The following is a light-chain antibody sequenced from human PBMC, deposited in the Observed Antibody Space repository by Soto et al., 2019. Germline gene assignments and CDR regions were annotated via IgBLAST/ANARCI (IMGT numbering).Light chain of an antibody. V-gene: IGKV3-20*01. J-gene: IGKJ1*01. Sequence: EIVFTQSPATLSVSPGERATLSCRASQSVSSNLAWYQQQPGHAPRLLIYGASSRATGIPDRCSGRGARTDFTLTISRLEPEDVVVDDCQQYGSSTRTFGQGTKVDIK. CDR3: QQYGSSTRT. CDR2: GAS. CDR1: QSVSSN.